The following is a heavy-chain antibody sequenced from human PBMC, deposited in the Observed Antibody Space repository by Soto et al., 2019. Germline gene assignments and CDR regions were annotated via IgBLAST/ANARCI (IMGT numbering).Heavy chain of an antibody. Sequence: ASVKVSCKASGYTFTSYDINWVRQATGQGLEWMGWMNPNSDNTGYAQKFQGRVTMTRNTSISTAYMELSSLRSEDTAVYYCARGGVFFFAAPTNPFDYWGQGTLVTVSS. V-gene: IGHV1-8*01. CDR3: ARGGVFFFAAPTNPFDY. CDR1: GYTFTSYD. J-gene: IGHJ4*02. CDR2: MNPNSDNT. D-gene: IGHD3-10*01.